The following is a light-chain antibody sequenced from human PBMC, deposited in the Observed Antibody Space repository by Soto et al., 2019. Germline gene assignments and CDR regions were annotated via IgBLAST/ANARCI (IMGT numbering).Light chain of an antibody. Sequence: DIVRTQSPATLSVSPGAGAPLSGRASQTVTTDLAGSQQKPGQAPRLVIHGASTRATDFPARFSGSGSGTEFTLTISILQSEDIAVYYCHQYYTWPRTFGQGTKV. V-gene: IGKV3-15*01. CDR1: QTVTTD. CDR3: HQYYTWPRT. CDR2: GAS. J-gene: IGKJ1*01.